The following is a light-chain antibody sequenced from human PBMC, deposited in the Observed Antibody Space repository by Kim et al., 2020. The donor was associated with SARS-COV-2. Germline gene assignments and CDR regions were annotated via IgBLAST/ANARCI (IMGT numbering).Light chain of an antibody. CDR2: KVS. Sequence: DVVTTQSPLSLPVTLGQPASISCRSSQSLVHSDGNTYLNWFQQRPGQSPRRLIYKVSNRDSGVPDRFSGSGSGTDFTLKISRVEAEDVGVYYCMQGTHWPPYTFGQGTKLEI. J-gene: IGKJ2*01. CDR3: MQGTHWPPYT. CDR1: QSLVHSDGNTY. V-gene: IGKV2-30*02.